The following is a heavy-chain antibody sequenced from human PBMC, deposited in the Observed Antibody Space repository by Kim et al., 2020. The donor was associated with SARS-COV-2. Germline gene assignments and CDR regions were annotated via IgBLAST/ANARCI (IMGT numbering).Heavy chain of an antibody. CDR3: ARDHLRGTVTGDAFDI. CDR1: GGSISSGGYY. Sequence: SETLSLTCTVSGGSISSGGYYWSSIRQHPGKGLEWIGYIYYSGSTYYNPSLKSRVTISVDTSKNQFSLKLSSVTAADTAVYYCARDHLRGTVTGDAFDIWGQGTMVTVSS. CDR2: IYYSGST. J-gene: IGHJ3*02. D-gene: IGHD4-17*01. V-gene: IGHV4-31*03.